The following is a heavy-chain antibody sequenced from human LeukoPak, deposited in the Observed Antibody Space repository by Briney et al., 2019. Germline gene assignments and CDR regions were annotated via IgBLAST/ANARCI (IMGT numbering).Heavy chain of an antibody. CDR3: ARGVESGPIVVVPAALHLDY. CDR2: IYSGGST. CDR1: GFTVSSNY. V-gene: IGHV3-66*01. Sequence: GGSLRLSCAASGFTVSSNYMSWVRQAPGKGLEWVSVIYSGGSTYYADSVKGRFTISRDNSKNTLYLQMNSLRAEDTAVYYCARGVESGPIVVVPAALHLDYWGLGTLVTVSS. D-gene: IGHD2-2*01. J-gene: IGHJ4*02.